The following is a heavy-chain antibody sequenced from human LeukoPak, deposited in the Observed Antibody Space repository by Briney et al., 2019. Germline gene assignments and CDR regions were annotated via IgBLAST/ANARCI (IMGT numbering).Heavy chain of an antibody. CDR2: ISDSGGSA. CDR3: AKDSHWILFDD. J-gene: IGHJ4*02. D-gene: IGHD2-2*03. V-gene: IGHV3-23*01. CDR1: GFTFSSYA. Sequence: SGGSLRLSCAASGFTFSSYAMSWVRQAPGKGLEWVSAISDSGGSAYYADSVKGRFTISRDNSKNTLYLQMNSLRAEDTAVYYCAKDSHWILFDDWGQGTLVTVSS.